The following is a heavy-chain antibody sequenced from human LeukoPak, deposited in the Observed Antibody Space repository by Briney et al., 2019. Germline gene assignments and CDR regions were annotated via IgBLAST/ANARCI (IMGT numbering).Heavy chain of an antibody. Sequence: GGSLRLSCAPSGFTCSSYWLSWVRQAPGKRREWVANIKQDGCEKCYVHSVKVRLHISRDNVYKTLYLQIYSLRAEDTAVYYCAREWLVLPTSDYWGQGTLVTVSS. CDR2: IKQDGCEK. V-gene: IGHV3-7*01. D-gene: IGHD6-19*01. J-gene: IGHJ4*02. CDR1: GFTCSSYW. CDR3: AREWLVLPTSDY.